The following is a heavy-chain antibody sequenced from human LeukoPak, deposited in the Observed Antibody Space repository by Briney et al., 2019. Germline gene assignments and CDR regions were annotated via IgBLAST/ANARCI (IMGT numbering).Heavy chain of an antibody. Sequence: SQTLSLTCAVSGGSISSGGYSWSWIRQPPGKGLEWIGYIYYSGSTYYNPSLKSRVTISVDTSKNQFSLKLSSVTAADTAVYYCARVGEVIYYMDVWGKGTTVTVSS. CDR1: GGSISSGGYS. J-gene: IGHJ6*03. V-gene: IGHV4-30-4*07. D-gene: IGHD3-16*01. CDR3: ARVGEVIYYMDV. CDR2: IYYSGST.